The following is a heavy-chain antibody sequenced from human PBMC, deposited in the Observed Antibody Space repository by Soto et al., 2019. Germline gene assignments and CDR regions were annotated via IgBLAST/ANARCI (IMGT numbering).Heavy chain of an antibody. V-gene: IGHV3-30*18. D-gene: IGHD2-2*01. CDR2: ISYDGSNK. CDR3: AKGQHCSTTSCYFYFYGMDV. CDR1: GFIFNTYG. Sequence: QVQLVESGGGVVQPGRSLRLSCAASGFIFNTYGMHWVRQAPGKGLEWVAVISYDGSNKYYAGSVKGRLTISRDNSKNTSDLQMESLRAEDKDVYYCAKGQHCSTTSCYFYFYGMDVWGQGTKVAVSS. J-gene: IGHJ6*02.